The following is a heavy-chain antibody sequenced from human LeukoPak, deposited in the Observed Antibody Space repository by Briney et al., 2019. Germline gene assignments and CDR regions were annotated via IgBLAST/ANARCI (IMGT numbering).Heavy chain of an antibody. CDR3: ASTAHIGIVGATVNAFDI. J-gene: IGHJ3*02. CDR1: GYTFTGYY. Sequence: ASVKVSCKASGYTFTGYYMHWVRQAPGQGLEWMGWINPNSGGTNYAQKFQGRVTMTRDTSISTAYMELSSLRSEDTAVYYCASTAHIGIVGATVNAFDIWGQGTMVTVSS. V-gene: IGHV1-2*02. CDR2: INPNSGGT. D-gene: IGHD1-26*01.